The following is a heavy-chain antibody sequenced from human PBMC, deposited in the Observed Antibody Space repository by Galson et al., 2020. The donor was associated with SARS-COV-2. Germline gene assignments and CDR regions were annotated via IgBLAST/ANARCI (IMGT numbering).Heavy chain of an antibody. V-gene: IGHV4-39*01. J-gene: IGHJ2*01. CDR3: ARPSPHSSGWTPDWYFDL. CDR1: GGSISSSSYY. CDR2: IYYSGST. D-gene: IGHD6-19*01. Sequence: SETLSLTCTVSGGSISSSSYYWGWIRQPPGKGLEWIGSIYYSGSTYYNPSLKSRVTISVDTSKNQFSLKLSSVTAADTAVYYCARPSPHSSGWTPDWYFDLWGRGTLVTVSS.